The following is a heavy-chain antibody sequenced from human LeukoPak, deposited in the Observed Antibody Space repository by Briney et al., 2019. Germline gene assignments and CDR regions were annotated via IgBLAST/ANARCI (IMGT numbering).Heavy chain of an antibody. Sequence: ASVKVSCKASGYTFTSYGISSVRQAPGQRLGWMGWISAYNGNTNYAQKLQGRVTMTTDTSTSTAYTELRSLRSDDTAVYYCARDPDVDGGNSELDYWGQGTLVTVSS. CDR1: GYTFTSYG. CDR3: ARDPDVDGGNSELDY. J-gene: IGHJ4*02. V-gene: IGHV1-18*01. D-gene: IGHD4-23*01. CDR2: ISAYNGNT.